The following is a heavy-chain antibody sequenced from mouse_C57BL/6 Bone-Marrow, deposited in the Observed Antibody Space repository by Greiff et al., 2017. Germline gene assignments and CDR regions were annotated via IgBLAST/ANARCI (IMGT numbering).Heavy chain of an antibody. CDR3: ARDALYYGSSSAMDY. V-gene: IGHV7-1*01. D-gene: IGHD1-1*01. Sequence: EVMLVESGGGLVQSGRSLRLSCATSGFTFSDFYMEWVRQAPGKGLEWIAASRNKANDYTTEYSASVKGRFIVSRDTSQSILYLQMNALRAEDTAIYYCARDALYYGSSSAMDYWGQGTSVTVSS. J-gene: IGHJ4*01. CDR2: SRNKANDYTT. CDR1: GFTFSDFY.